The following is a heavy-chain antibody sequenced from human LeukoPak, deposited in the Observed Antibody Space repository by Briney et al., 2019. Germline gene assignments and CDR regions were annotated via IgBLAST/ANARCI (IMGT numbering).Heavy chain of an antibody. J-gene: IGHJ3*02. CDR2: INAGNGNT. D-gene: IGHD3-10*01. CDR3: ARGSRVLLWFGELYEAAFDI. Sequence: GASVKVSCKASGYTFTSYAMHWVRQAPGQRPEWMGWINAGNGNTKYSQKFQGRVTITRDTSASTAYMELSSLRSEDTAVYYCARGSRVLLWFGELYEAAFDIWGQGTMVTVSS. V-gene: IGHV1-3*01. CDR1: GYTFTSYA.